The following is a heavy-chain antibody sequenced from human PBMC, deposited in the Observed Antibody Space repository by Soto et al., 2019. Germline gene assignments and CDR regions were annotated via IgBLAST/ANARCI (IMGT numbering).Heavy chain of an antibody. V-gene: IGHV1-3*01. J-gene: IGHJ5*02. CDR3: VRRHVSATGIDWFDP. D-gene: IGHD6-13*01. CDR2: INAANGDT. Sequence: ASVKVSCKTSGYTFTSYGIHWVRQAPGQRLEWMGWINAANGDTKYSPKFQGRVTITRDTSASTAYMELSSLRSEDTAVYYCVRRHVSATGIDWFDPWGQGTLVTVSS. CDR1: GYTFTSYG.